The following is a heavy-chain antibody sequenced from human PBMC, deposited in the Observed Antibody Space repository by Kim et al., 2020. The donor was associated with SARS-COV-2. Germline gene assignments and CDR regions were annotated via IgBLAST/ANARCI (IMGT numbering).Heavy chain of an antibody. Sequence: SETLSLTCTVSGGSISSYYWSWIRQPPGKGLEWIGYIFYSGGTNYNPSLRSRVTISVDTSRNQFSLKLSSVTAADTAVYYCARWPGYCSGGSCYPNAFDIWGQGTMVTVSS. CDR2: IFYSGGT. V-gene: IGHV4-59*13. J-gene: IGHJ3*02. D-gene: IGHD2-15*01. CDR3: ARWPGYCSGGSCYPNAFDI. CDR1: GGSISSYY.